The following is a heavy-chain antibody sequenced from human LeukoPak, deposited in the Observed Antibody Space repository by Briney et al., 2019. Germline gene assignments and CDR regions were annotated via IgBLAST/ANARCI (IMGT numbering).Heavy chain of an antibody. Sequence: SETLSLTCTVSGGSISSYYWSWIRQPPGKGLEWIGYIYYSGSTNYNPSLKSRVTISVDTSKNQFSLKLSSVTAADTAVYYCARGTGDYRYYYYYGMDVWGQGTTVTVSS. J-gene: IGHJ6*02. CDR2: IYYSGST. CDR3: ARGTGDYRYYYYYGMDV. D-gene: IGHD4-17*01. V-gene: IGHV4-59*01. CDR1: GGSISSYY.